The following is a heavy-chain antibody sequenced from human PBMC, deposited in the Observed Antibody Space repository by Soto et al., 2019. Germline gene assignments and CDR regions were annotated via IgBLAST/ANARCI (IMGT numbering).Heavy chain of an antibody. J-gene: IGHJ4*02. CDR3: AKDLFYTGGFDY. CDR1: GFTFSSYG. V-gene: IGHV3-30*18. CDR2: ISYDGSNK. D-gene: IGHD2-8*01. Sequence: QVQLVESGGGVVQPGRSLRLSCAASGFTFSSYGMHWVRQAPGKGLEWVAVISYDGSNKYYADSVKGRFTISRDNSKNTLYLLMNSLRAQDTAVYYCAKDLFYTGGFDYWGQGTLVTVS.